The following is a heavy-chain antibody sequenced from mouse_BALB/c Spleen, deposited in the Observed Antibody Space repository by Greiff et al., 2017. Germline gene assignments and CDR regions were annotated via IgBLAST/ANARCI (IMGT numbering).Heavy chain of an antibody. CDR1: GFTFSSFG. CDR3: ARRSGSYYAMDY. CDR2: ISSGSSTI. V-gene: IGHV5-17*02. Sequence: EVMLVESGGGLVQPGGSRKLSCAASGFTFSSFGMHWVRQAPEKGLEWVAYISSGSSTIYYADTVKGRFTISRDNPKNTLFLQMTSLMSEDTAMYYCARRSGSYYAMDYWGQGTSVTVSS. J-gene: IGHJ4*01.